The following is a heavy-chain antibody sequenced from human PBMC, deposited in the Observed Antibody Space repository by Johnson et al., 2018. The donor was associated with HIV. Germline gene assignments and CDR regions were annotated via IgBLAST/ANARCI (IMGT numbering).Heavy chain of an antibody. J-gene: IGHJ3*02. CDR1: GFTFSHAW. V-gene: IGHV3-15*04. Sequence: VQLVESGGGLVKPGGSLRLSCAASGFTFSHAWMSWVRQAPGKGLEWVGHIESKADGGAADYAATLEGRFTISRDDSKSTLYLQMNRLKTEDTAVYYCTTAICGGIVHAFDIWGQGTMVTVSS. CDR2: IESKADGGAA. D-gene: IGHD3-3*01. CDR3: TTAICGGIVHAFDI.